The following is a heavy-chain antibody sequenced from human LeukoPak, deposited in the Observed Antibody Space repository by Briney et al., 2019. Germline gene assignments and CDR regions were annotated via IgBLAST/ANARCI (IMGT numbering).Heavy chain of an antibody. CDR1: GGSFSGHY. J-gene: IGHJ5*02. V-gene: IGHV4-34*01. Sequence: SETLSLTCAVSGGSFSGHYWSWIRQPPGGGLEWIGEINDSGSTKYNPSLKSRVTISADTSKNQFSLKLSSVTAADTAVHYCAKNNWFDPWGQGTLVTVSS. CDR3: AKNNWFDP. CDR2: INDSGST.